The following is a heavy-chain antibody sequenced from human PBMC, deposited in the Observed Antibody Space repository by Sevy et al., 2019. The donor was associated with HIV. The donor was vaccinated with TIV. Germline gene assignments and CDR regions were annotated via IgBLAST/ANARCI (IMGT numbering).Heavy chain of an antibody. D-gene: IGHD6-19*01. CDR2: IKQDGSEK. J-gene: IGHJ4*02. CDR3: GSLSYNGWPFDY. CDR1: GFTFSSYW. Sequence: GGSLRLSCAASGFTFSSYWMSWVRQAPGKGLEWVANIKQDGSEKYYVDSVKGRFTISRDNAKNSLYLQMNSLRAEDTAVYYWGSLSYNGWPFDYWGQGTLVTVSS. V-gene: IGHV3-7*03.